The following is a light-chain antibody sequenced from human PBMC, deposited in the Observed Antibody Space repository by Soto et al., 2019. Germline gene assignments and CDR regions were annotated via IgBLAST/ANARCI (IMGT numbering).Light chain of an antibody. CDR1: SSDIGSNY. Sequence: QSVLTQPPSASGTPGQRVTISCSGSSSDIGSNYVFWYQQFPGTAPRLLIYRDNQRPSGVPDRVSGSKSGTSASLAISGLRSEDEADYFCAAWDDSLRSLVFGGGTQLTVL. CDR2: RDN. V-gene: IGLV1-47*01. CDR3: AAWDDSLRSLV. J-gene: IGLJ2*01.